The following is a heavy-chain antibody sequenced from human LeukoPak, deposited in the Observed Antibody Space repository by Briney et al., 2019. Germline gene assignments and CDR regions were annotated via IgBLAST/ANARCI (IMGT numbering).Heavy chain of an antibody. Sequence: PGGPLSSSLAALGSSLGILVLHGAGRAPGKGLEWWAVISHEGSAKYHADSVKGRFTVSRDNSKNMVYLQMNSLRAEDTAVYYCARTREQWQVLDYWGQGTLVIVSS. CDR2: ISHEGSAK. CDR1: GSSLGILV. D-gene: IGHD6-19*01. V-gene: IGHV3-30*03. CDR3: ARTREQWQVLDY. J-gene: IGHJ4*02.